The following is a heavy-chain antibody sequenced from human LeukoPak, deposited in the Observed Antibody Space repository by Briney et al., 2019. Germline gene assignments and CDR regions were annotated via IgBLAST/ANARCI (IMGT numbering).Heavy chain of an antibody. V-gene: IGHV1-18*01. CDR2: ISVYNGNP. J-gene: IGHJ6*03. D-gene: IGHD6-13*01. CDR1: GYTFVSHG. Sequence: GASVKVSCKASGYTFVSHGIRWVRQAPGQGLERMGWISVYNGNPNYAQKLQGRVTMTTDTSTSTAYMELRSLRSDDTAVYYCARDSYSSSWYESYYYYMDVWGKGTTVTVSS. CDR3: ARDSYSSSWYESYYYYMDV.